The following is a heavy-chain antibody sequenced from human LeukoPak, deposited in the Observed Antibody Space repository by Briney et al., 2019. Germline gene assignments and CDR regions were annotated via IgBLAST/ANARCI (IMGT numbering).Heavy chain of an antibody. J-gene: IGHJ4*02. CDR2: INWNGGST. V-gene: IGHV3-20*04. CDR1: GFNFDDYG. Sequence: PGGSLRLSCAASGFNFDDYGMSWVRQAPGKGLEWVSGINWNGGSTGYADSVKGRFTISRDNAKNSLYLQMNSLRAEDTAVYYCAKDPEANYEFWSGSSDYWGQGTLVTVSS. D-gene: IGHD3-3*01. CDR3: AKDPEANYEFWSGSSDY.